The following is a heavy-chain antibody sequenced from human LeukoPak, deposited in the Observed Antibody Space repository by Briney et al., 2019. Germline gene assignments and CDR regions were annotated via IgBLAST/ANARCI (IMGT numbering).Heavy chain of an antibody. Sequence: SETLSLTCAVYGGCFSGYYWSWIRQPPGKGLEWIGEINHSGSTNYNPSLKGRVTISVDTSKNQFSLKLSSVTAADAAVYYCARLTKNDSGSFRFGKKKRGYMDVWGKGTTVTISS. V-gene: IGHV4-34*01. CDR2: INHSGST. D-gene: IGHD3-10*01. CDR3: ARLTKNDSGSFRFGKKKRGYMDV. CDR1: GGCFSGYY. J-gene: IGHJ6*03.